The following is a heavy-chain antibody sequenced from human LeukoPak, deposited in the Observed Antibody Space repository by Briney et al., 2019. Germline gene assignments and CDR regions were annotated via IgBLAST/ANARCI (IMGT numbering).Heavy chain of an antibody. Sequence: AGSLTLTCAASGFTFSIYGLSWVRQAPGKGLEWVSAIYGSGGSTYYADSEKSRFTTSRDNSKNTLYRQMNSLRAEDTAVYYSARDHVVVVAANYEKTYGMDVWGRGTTVTVSS. CDR1: GFTFSIYG. V-gene: IGHV3-23*01. D-gene: IGHD2-15*01. J-gene: IGHJ6*02. CDR3: ARDHVVVVAANYEKTYGMDV. CDR2: IYGSGGST.